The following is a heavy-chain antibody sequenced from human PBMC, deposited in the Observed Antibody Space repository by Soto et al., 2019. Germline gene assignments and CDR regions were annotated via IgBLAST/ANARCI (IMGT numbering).Heavy chain of an antibody. CDR2: IIPTFGTA. D-gene: IGHD4-17*01. V-gene: IGHV1-69*01. CDR3: ARVTVTTPHVRRLGGMDV. Sequence: QVQLVQSGAEVKKPGSSVKVSCKASGGTFSSYAISWVRQAPGQGLEWMGGIIPTFGTANYAQKFQGRVTITADESTSTAYMELSSLRSEDTAVYYCARVTVTTPHVRRLGGMDVWGQGTTVTVSS. CDR1: GGTFSSYA. J-gene: IGHJ6*02.